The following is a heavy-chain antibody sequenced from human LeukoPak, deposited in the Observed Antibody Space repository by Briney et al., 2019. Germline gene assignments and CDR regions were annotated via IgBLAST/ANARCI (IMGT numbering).Heavy chain of an antibody. J-gene: IGHJ5*02. CDR3: ARVGGNYDILTGYRYNWFDP. Sequence: ASVKVSCKASGGTFSSYAISWVRQAPGQGLEWMGWINAGNGNTKYSQKFQGRVTITRDTSASTAYMELSSLRSEDTAVYYCARVGGNYDILTGYRYNWFDPWGQGTLVTVSS. D-gene: IGHD3-9*01. CDR2: INAGNGNT. CDR1: GGTFSSYA. V-gene: IGHV1-3*01.